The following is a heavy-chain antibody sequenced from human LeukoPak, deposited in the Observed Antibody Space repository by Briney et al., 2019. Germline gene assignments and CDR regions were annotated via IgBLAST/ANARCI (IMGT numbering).Heavy chain of an antibody. J-gene: IGHJ5*02. D-gene: IGHD3-3*01. CDR3: ARDPGPLLRFQHHLFDP. Sequence: PSETLSLTCTVSGGSISSYYWSWIRQPAGKGLEWIGRIYTSGSTNYNPSLKSRVTMSVDTSKNQFSLKLSSVTAADTAVYYCARDPGPLLRFQHHLFDPWGQGTLVTVSS. V-gene: IGHV4-4*07. CDR2: IYTSGST. CDR1: GGSISSYY.